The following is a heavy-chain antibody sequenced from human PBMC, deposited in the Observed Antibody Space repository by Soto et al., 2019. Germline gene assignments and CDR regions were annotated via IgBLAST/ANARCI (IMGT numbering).Heavy chain of an antibody. V-gene: IGHV1-18*04. CDR2: ISAYNGNT. Sequence: ASVKVSCKASGYTFTSYGISWVRQAPGQGLEWMGWISAYNGNTNYAQKLQGRVTMTTDTSTSTAYMELRSLRSDDTAVYYCARYTLTTNYYGMDVWGQGTTVTVSS. J-gene: IGHJ6*02. D-gene: IGHD4-17*01. CDR1: GYTFTSYG. CDR3: ARYTLTTNYYGMDV.